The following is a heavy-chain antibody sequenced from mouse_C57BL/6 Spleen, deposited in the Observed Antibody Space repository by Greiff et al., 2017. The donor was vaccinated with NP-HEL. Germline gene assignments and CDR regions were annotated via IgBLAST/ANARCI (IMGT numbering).Heavy chain of an antibody. CDR2: IDPSDSYT. CDR1: GYTFTSYW. Sequence: VQLQQPGAELVMPGASVKLSCKASGYTFTSYWMHWVKQRPGQGLEWIGEIDPSDSYTNYNQKFKGKSTLTVDKSSSTAYMQLSSLTSEDSAVYYCARSRRKGAMDYWGQGTSVTVSS. V-gene: IGHV1-69*01. CDR3: ARSRRKGAMDY. J-gene: IGHJ4*01.